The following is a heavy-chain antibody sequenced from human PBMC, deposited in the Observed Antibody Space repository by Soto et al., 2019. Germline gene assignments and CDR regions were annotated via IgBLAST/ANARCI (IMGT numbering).Heavy chain of an antibody. Sequence: GSLRLSCAASGFTFSSYAMSWVRQAPGKGLEWVSAISGSGGSTYYADSVKGRFTISRDNSKNTLYLQMNSLRAEDTAVYYCAKDRLSVTGAEYFQHWGQGTLVTVSS. V-gene: IGHV3-23*01. D-gene: IGHD7-27*01. J-gene: IGHJ1*01. CDR1: GFTFSSYA. CDR2: ISGSGGST. CDR3: AKDRLSVTGAEYFQH.